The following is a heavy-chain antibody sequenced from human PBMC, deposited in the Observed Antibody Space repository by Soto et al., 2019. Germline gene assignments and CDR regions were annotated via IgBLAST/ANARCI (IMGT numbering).Heavy chain of an antibody. CDR1: GHTFSGYY. D-gene: IGHD3-16*01. J-gene: IGHJ4*02. Sequence: QEQLVQSGADIKKPGASVKVSCKASGHTFSGYYVHWVRQAPGQGLEWMGCVNPNSGGRHYAQKFSGWVFMTVDTSLSAVYMELRSLRRDDIAVYFCASDYVVDDLTVTTGELRRLWWQGTLVTVST. CDR3: ASDYVVDDLTVTTGELRRL. CDR2: VNPNSGGR. V-gene: IGHV1-2*04.